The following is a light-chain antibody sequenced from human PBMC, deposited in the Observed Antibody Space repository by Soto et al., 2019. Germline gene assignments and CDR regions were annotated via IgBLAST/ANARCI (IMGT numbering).Light chain of an antibody. V-gene: IGKV3-20*01. CDR2: AAS. J-gene: IGKJ3*01. CDR1: QSVSVNS. Sequence: ETVLTQSPGTLSLFAGEIATLSCRASQSVSVNSLAWYQQKGGQAPRLLIYAASTRATGVPDRFSGTGSGTDFALTISRLETDDSAVYYCQQYGGSPFTFGPGTKVDIK. CDR3: QQYGGSPFT.